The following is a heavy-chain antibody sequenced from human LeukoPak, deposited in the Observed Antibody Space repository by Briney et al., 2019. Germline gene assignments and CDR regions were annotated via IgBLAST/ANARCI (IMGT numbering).Heavy chain of an antibody. V-gene: IGHV4-34*01. D-gene: IGHD5-12*01. CDR1: GGSFSGYY. CDR3: ASGRLRRTGIDY. Sequence: PSETLSLTCAVYGGSFSGYYWSWIRQPPGKGLEWIGEINHSGSTNYNPSLKSRVTISVDTSKNQFSLKLSSVTAADTAVYYCASGRLRRTGIDYWGQGTLVTVSS. CDR2: INHSGST. J-gene: IGHJ4*02.